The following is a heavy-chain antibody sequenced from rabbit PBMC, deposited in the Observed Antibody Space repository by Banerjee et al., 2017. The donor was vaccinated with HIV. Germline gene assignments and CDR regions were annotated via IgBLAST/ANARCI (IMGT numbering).Heavy chain of an antibody. D-gene: IGHD4-2*01. CDR1: GFSFSSNYF. V-gene: IGHV1S40*01. J-gene: IGHJ2*01. CDR2: IGAGRSGST. Sequence: QSLEESGGDLVKPGASLTLTCAASGFSFSSNYFMCWVRQAPGKGLEWIAYIGAGRSGSTYYASWAKGRFTISKTSSTTVTLQMTSLTAADTATYFCAKWDNYRAFDPWGPGTLVTVS. CDR3: AKWDNYRAFDP.